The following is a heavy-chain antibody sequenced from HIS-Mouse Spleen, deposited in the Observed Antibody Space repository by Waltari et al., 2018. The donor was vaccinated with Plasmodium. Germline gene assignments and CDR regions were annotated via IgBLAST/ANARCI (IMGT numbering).Heavy chain of an antibody. CDR3: ASSWYWYFDL. Sequence: EVQLVESGGGLVQPGGSLRLPCAASGSTLRSYWMSWVRQAPGKGLEWVANIKQDGSEKYYVDSVKGRFTISRDNAKNSLYLQMNSLRAEDTAVYYCASSWYWYFDLWGRGTLVTVSS. V-gene: IGHV3-7*01. CDR2: IKQDGSEK. CDR1: GSTLRSYW. J-gene: IGHJ2*01. D-gene: IGHD6-13*01.